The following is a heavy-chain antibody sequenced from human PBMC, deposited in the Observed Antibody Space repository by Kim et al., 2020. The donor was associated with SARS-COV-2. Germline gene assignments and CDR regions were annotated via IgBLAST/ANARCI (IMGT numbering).Heavy chain of an antibody. J-gene: IGHJ6*02. CDR3: ASVPGHPNGMRD. V-gene: IGHV3-66*01. Sequence: YYADSVKGRLTSSRDKSKNTLHLQMNSLKVEDTAVYYGASVPGHPNGMRDWGQGTTFTVSS.